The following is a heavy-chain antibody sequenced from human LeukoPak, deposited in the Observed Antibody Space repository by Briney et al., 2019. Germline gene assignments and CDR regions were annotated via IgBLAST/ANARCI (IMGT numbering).Heavy chain of an antibody. CDR3: ASMDSSGWYYYYGMDV. Sequence: GGSLRLSCAASGFTFSNAYMNWVRQAPGKGLEWVANIKQDGSEKYYVDSVKGRFTISRDNAKNSLYLQMNSLRAEDTAVYYCASMDSSGWYYYYGMDVWGQGTTVTVSS. J-gene: IGHJ6*02. D-gene: IGHD6-19*01. CDR2: IKQDGSEK. CDR1: GFTFSNAY. V-gene: IGHV3-7*03.